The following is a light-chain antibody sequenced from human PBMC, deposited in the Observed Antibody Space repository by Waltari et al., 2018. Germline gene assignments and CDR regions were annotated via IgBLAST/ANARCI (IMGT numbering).Light chain of an antibody. J-gene: IGLJ1*01. CDR3: QSYDNILHGCV. V-gene: IGLV1-40*02. CDR1: NSNIGAFQ. CDR2: GSS. Sequence: QSVLTQPPSVSGAPGQRVTIPCIGTNSNIGAFQVHLYQKSPGAAPKLLIYGSSNRPAGVPDRFSGSKSDTSASLVITGLQVEDEGDFYCQSYDNILHGCVFGTGTKVIV.